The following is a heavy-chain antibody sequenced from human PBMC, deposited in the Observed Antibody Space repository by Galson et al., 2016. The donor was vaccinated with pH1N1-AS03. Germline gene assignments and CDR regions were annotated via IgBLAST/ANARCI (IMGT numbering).Heavy chain of an antibody. CDR1: GYTFTNYG. D-gene: IGHD3-10*01. CDR2: IGTYT. Sequence: SVKVSCKASGYTFTNYGISWVRQAPGQGLEYMGWIGTYTIYAQKLQGIVTMTTDTSTSTAYMELRSLRSDDTAMYYCARSGSGSFYEGDFWGQGTLVSVSS. CDR3: ARSGSGSFYEGDF. J-gene: IGHJ4*02. V-gene: IGHV1-18*01.